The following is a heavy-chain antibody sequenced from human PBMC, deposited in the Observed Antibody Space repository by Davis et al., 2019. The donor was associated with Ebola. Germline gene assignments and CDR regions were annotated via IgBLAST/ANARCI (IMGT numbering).Heavy chain of an antibody. Sequence: GESLKISCAASGFTFSNYAMSWVRQAPGKGLEWVSTITNSGRSTYFADSVKGRFAISRDNSRNTLYLQMNSLRSEDTAVYFCAKQPASLLCFGYWGLGTLVTVSS. D-gene: IGHD2-2*02. CDR2: ITNSGRST. CDR1: GFTFSNYA. J-gene: IGHJ4*02. V-gene: IGHV3-23*01. CDR3: AKQPASLLCFGY.